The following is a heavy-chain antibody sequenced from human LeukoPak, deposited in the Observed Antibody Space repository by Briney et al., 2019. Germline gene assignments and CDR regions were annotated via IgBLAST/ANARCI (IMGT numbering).Heavy chain of an antibody. CDR3: ARLYGGNSGY. CDR1: GFTFDDYA. J-gene: IGHJ4*02. CDR2: ISWNSGSI. D-gene: IGHD4-23*01. V-gene: IGHV3-9*01. Sequence: GGSLRLSCAASGFTFDDYAMHWVRQAPGKGLEWVSGISWNSGSIGYADSVKGRFTISRDNAKNSLYLQMNSLRAEDTAVYYCARLYGGNSGYWGQGTLVTVSS.